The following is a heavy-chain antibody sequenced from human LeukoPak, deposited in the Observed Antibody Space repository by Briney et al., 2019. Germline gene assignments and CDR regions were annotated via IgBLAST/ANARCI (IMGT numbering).Heavy chain of an antibody. J-gene: IGHJ6*04. CDR2: ISSSGSTI. V-gene: IGHV3-48*03. Sequence: GGSLRLSCAASGFTFSSYEMNWVRQAPGKGLEWVSYISSSGSTIYYAYSVKGRFTISRDNAKNSLYLQMNSLRAEDTAVYYCAELGITMIGGVWGKGTTVTISS. D-gene: IGHD3-10*02. CDR3: AELGITMIGGV. CDR1: GFTFSSYE.